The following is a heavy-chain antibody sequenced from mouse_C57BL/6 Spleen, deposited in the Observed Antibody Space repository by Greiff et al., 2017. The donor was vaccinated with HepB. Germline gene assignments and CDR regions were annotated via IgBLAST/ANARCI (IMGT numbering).Heavy chain of an antibody. V-gene: IGHV5-15*01. CDR3: ASLTTRNYYAMDC. Sequence: EVKLIESGGGLVQPGGSLKLSCAASGSTFSDYGMAWVRQAPRKGPEWVAFISNLAYSINYADTVTGRFTISRENAKNTLYLEMISLRSEDTSMYYYASLTTRNYYAMDCWGQGTSVTVSS. CDR2: ISNLAYSI. CDR1: GSTFSDYG. J-gene: IGHJ4*01. D-gene: IGHD2-1*01.